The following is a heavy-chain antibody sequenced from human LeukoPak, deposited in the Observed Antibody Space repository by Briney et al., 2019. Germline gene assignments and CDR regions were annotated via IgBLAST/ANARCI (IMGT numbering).Heavy chain of an antibody. V-gene: IGHV3-64D*09. D-gene: IGHD3-10*01. CDR3: ARDYASDY. J-gene: IGHJ4*02. CDR1: GFTFSSYA. Sequence: QPGGSLRLSCSVSGFTFSSYALYWVRQAPGKGLEYISAISSNGGSTYYADSVKGRFIISRDNSKNTLDLQMSSLRAEDTAVYYCARDYASDYWGQGTLVTVSS. CDR2: ISSNGGST.